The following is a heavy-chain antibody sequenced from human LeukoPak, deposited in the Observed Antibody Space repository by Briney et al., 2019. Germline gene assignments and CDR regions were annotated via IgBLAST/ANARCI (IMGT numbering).Heavy chain of an antibody. D-gene: IGHD6-19*01. CDR1: GFTFSSSA. CDR2: ISGNAGKT. CDR3: AKNSGWPLDYYYYGMDV. J-gene: IGHJ6*02. V-gene: IGHV3-23*01. Sequence: GGSLRLSCAASGFTFSSSAMSWVRLAPGKGLEWVSAISGNAGKTYYADCVKGRFTISGDNSKNTLFLQMNSLRAEDTAVYYCAKNSGWPLDYYYYGMDVWGQGTTVTVSS.